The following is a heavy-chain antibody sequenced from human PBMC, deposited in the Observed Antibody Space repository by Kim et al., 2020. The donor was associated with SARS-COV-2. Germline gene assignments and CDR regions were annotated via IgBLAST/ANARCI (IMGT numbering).Heavy chain of an antibody. Sequence: SETLSLTCSVSGDSISNYYWCWIRQAPGKGLEWIGFLYYSGSTNYNPSLRSRVTISVDTSKNQFSLKLSSVTAADTAVYYCARHKWFGELLTPFFDYWGQGTLVTVSS. CDR2: LYYSGST. V-gene: IGHV4-59*08. CDR1: GDSISNYY. CDR3: ARHKWFGELLTPFFDY. J-gene: IGHJ4*02. D-gene: IGHD3-10*01.